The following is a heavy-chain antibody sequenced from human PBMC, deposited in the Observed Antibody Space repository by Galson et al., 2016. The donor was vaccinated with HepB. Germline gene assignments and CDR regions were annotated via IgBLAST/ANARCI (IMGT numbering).Heavy chain of an antibody. V-gene: IGHV4-34*01. D-gene: IGHD2/OR15-2a*01. Sequence: ETLSLTCDVHGGSISGYHWNWIRQPPGKGLEWLGEINDGGITSYSPSLESRVTVSVDLSKSQLSLNPVAVTAADTAVYYCAGGRGRTWPTSDYWGQGVLVTVSS. CDR2: INDGGIT. J-gene: IGHJ4*02. CDR1: GGSISGYH. CDR3: AGGRGRTWPTSDY.